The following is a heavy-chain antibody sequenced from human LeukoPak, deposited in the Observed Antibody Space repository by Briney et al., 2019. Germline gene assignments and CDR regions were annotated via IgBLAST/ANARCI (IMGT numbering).Heavy chain of an antibody. CDR3: AKSHDYGDYEIGGIVDY. V-gene: IGHV3-30*02. Sequence: GGSLRLSCAASGFTFSSYGMHWVRQAPGKGLEWVAFIRYDGSNKYYADSVKGRFTISRDNSKNTLYLQMNSLRAEDTAVYYCAKSHDYGDYEIGGIVDYWGRGTLVTVSS. D-gene: IGHD4-17*01. CDR2: IRYDGSNK. J-gene: IGHJ4*02. CDR1: GFTFSSYG.